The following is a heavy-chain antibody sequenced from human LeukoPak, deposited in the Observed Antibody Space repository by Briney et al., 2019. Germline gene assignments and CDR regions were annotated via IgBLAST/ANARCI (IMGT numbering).Heavy chain of an antibody. Sequence: GGSLRLSCAASGFTFSSYAMSWVRQAPGKGLEWVSAISGSGGSTYYADSVKGRFTISRDNSKNTLYLQMNSLRAEDTAVYYCAKVVDSSGWAYYYYYGMDVWGQGTTVTVSS. CDR3: AKVVDSSGWAYYYYYGMDV. CDR1: GFTFSSYA. J-gene: IGHJ6*02. V-gene: IGHV3-23*01. D-gene: IGHD6-19*01. CDR2: ISGSGGST.